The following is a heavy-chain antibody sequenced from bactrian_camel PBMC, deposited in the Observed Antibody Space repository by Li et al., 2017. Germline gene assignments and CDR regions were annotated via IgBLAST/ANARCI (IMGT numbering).Heavy chain of an antibody. D-gene: IGHD4*01. V-gene: IGHV3S53*01. CDR3: GATSRPNCGSGFPSTYNN. J-gene: IGHJ4*01. CDR1: GPSYSTYC. Sequence: VQLVESGGDLVQPGGSLTLSCTVSGPSYSTYCMAWFRQTPGKEREEVAGIDSDGGTEYADSVKGRFTISRDNPGNVVYLQMNSLKPEDSAMYYCGATSRPNCGSGFPSTYNNWGQGTQVTVS. CDR2: IDSDGGT.